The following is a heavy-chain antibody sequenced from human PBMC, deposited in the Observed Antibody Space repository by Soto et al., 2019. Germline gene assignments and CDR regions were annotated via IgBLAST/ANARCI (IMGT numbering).Heavy chain of an antibody. CDR1: GDSVSSSFW. V-gene: IGHV4-4*02. CDR2: IYHTETT. J-gene: IGHJ4*02. CDR3: ARYDFGTFDN. Sequence: QVLLQESGPGLVKPSGTLSLTCAVSGDSVSSSFWWTWVRQPPGKGLEWIGEIYHTETTNYAPSLKSRVTISLDKSINQFSLRFNSVTPADTAVYYCARYDFGTFDNWGQGIRVTVSS. D-gene: IGHD4-17*01.